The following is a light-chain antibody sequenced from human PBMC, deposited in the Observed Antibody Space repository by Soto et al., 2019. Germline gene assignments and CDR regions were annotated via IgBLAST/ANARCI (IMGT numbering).Light chain of an antibody. CDR1: SSDVGAYDF. CDR2: EVR. Sequence: QSVLTQPASVSGSPGQSITISCTGTSSDVGAYDFISWYQQHPDKAPKLMIYEVRYRPSGVSNRFSGSKSVNTATLTFSGLQAEDEADYYCSSYTTRSTRVFGTGTKVTVL. V-gene: IGLV2-14*03. J-gene: IGLJ1*01. CDR3: SSYTTRSTRV.